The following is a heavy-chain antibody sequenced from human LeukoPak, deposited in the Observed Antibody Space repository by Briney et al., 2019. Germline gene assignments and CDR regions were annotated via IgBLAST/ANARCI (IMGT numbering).Heavy chain of an antibody. CDR1: GFTFSTFA. Sequence: GGSLRLSCAASGFTFSTFAMSWVRQGPGKGLEWVSAISGSGDNTHFADSVKGRVTISSDNSKNTLYLDMNGLRAEDTAVYYCAKINAEISHFDFWSGYNWFDPWGQGTLVTVSS. V-gene: IGHV3-23*01. CDR3: AKINAEISHFDFWSGYNWFDP. CDR2: ISGSGDNT. J-gene: IGHJ5*02. D-gene: IGHD3-3*01.